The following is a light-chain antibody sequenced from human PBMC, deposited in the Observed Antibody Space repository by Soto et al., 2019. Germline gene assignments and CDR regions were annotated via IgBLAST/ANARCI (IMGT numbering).Light chain of an antibody. V-gene: IGKV3-15*01. CDR3: QQYHSYSWT. CDR1: QSVSGN. J-gene: IGKJ1*01. Sequence: EIVMTQSPDTLSVSPGERATLSCRASQSVSGNLAWYQQKPGQAPRLLIYDTSTRATGIPARFSGSGSGTEFTLTISSLQPDDFATYYCQQYHSYSWTFGQGTKV. CDR2: DTS.